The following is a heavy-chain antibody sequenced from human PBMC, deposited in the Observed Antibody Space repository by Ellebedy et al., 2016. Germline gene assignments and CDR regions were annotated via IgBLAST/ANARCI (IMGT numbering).Heavy chain of an antibody. CDR1: GYTFTNYG. CDR3: ASSQWELLQGDYYYYGMDV. J-gene: IGHJ6*02. Sequence: ASVKVSCKASGYTFTNYGMHWVRRAPGQRLEWMGWINAGNGNTKYSQKFQGRVTITRDTSASTAYMELSSLRSEDTAVYYCASSQWELLQGDYYYYGMDVWGQGTTVTVSS. D-gene: IGHD1-26*01. V-gene: IGHV1-3*01. CDR2: INAGNGNT.